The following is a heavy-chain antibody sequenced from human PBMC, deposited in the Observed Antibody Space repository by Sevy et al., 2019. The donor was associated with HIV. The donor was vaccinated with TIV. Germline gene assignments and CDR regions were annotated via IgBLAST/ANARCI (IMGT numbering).Heavy chain of an antibody. CDR3: TTDLGFYSSK. V-gene: IGHV3-15*01. CDR1: GITFSSAW. Sequence: GGSLRLSCAASGITFSSAWMSWVRLVPGKGLEWLGRIKSETDGGAADYAAAVKGRFTISRDDSKETLYLQLHSLKTEDTAVYYCTTDLGFYSSKWGQGTLVTVSS. D-gene: IGHD4-4*01. J-gene: IGHJ4*02. CDR2: IKSETDGGAA.